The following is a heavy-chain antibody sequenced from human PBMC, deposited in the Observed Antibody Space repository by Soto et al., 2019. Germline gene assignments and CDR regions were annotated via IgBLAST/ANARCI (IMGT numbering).Heavy chain of an antibody. J-gene: IGHJ5*02. CDR3: ARGFPLWFDP. CDR2: IYHSGST. CDR1: GGSISSGGYS. Sequence: SETLSLTCAVSGGSISSGGYSWSWIRQPPGKGLEWIGYIYHSGSTYYNPSLKSRVTISVDRSKNQFSLKLSSVTAADTAVYYCARGFPLWFDPWGQGTLVTVSS. D-gene: IGHD3-3*01. V-gene: IGHV4-30-2*01.